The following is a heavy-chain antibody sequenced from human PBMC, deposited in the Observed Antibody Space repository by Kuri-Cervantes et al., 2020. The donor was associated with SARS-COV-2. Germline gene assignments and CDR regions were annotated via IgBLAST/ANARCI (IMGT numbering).Heavy chain of an antibody. CDR3: AAVNYYDSSGALNDAFDI. J-gene: IGHJ3*02. D-gene: IGHD3-22*01. V-gene: IGHV1-18*04. CDR1: GYTFTSYG. Sequence: ASVKVSCKASGYTFTSYGISWVRQAPGQGLEWMGWISAYNGNTNYAQKLQGRVTMTTDTSTSTAYMELRSLRSGDTAVYYCAAVNYYDSSGALNDAFDIWGQGTMVTVSS. CDR2: ISAYNGNT.